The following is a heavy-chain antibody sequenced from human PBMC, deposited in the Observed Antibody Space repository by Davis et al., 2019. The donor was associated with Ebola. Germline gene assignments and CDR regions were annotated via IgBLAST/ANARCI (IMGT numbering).Heavy chain of an antibody. CDR3: ARGSVNLYSGSYYLHY. Sequence: ASVKVSCKASGYTFTDYYIHWVRQAPGQGLEWMGWMNPNSVNTGYAQKFQGRVTMTRNTSISTAYMELSSLRSEDTAVYYCARGSVNLYSGSYYLHYWGQGTLVTVSS. J-gene: IGHJ4*02. CDR1: GYTFTDYY. V-gene: IGHV1-8*02. D-gene: IGHD1-26*01. CDR2: MNPNSVNT.